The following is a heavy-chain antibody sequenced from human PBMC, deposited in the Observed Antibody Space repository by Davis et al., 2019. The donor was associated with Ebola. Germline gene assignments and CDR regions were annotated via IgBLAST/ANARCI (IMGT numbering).Heavy chain of an antibody. CDR2: IRFDGSEK. J-gene: IGHJ4*02. V-gene: IGHV3-30*02. CDR3: AKGDNSGWYGVDY. Sequence: PGGSLRLSCSASAFPFSPFAMFWVRQAPGKGLEWVAFIRFDGSEKYYADSVKGRFTISRENSKATLDLQMNSLRAEDTAVYYCAKGDNSGWYGVDYWGQGTLVTVSS. CDR1: AFPFSPFA. D-gene: IGHD6-19*01.